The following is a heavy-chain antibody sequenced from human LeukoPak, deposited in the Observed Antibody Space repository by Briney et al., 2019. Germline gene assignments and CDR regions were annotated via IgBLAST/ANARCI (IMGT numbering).Heavy chain of an antibody. CDR1: GGSISSYY. V-gene: IGHV4-59*01. CDR2: IYYSGST. Sequence: SETLSLTCTVSGGSISSYYWSWIRQPPGKGLEWIGYIYYSGSTNYDPSLKSRVTISVDTSKNQFSLKLSSVTAADTAVYYCARDRALGLVDYWGQGTLVTVSS. J-gene: IGHJ4*02. D-gene: IGHD5-24*01. CDR3: ARDRALGLVDY.